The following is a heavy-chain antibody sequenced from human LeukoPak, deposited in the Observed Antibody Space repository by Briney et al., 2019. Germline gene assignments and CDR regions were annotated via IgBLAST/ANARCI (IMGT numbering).Heavy chain of an antibody. D-gene: IGHD3-10*01. V-gene: IGHV4-39*01. CDR1: GGSISSSSYY. CDR3: ARPGIFSISFDY. CDR2: IYYSGST. J-gene: IGHJ4*02. Sequence: PSETLSLTCSISGGSISSSSYYWGWARQPPGKGLEWIGSIYYSGSTYYNPSLKSRVTISVDTSKNQFSLKLSSVTAADTAVYYCARPGIFSISFDYWGQGTLVTVSS.